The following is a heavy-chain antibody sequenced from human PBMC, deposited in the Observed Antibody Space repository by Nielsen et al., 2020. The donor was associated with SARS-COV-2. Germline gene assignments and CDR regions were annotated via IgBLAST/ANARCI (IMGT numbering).Heavy chain of an antibody. J-gene: IGHJ4*02. D-gene: IGHD3-16*01. V-gene: IGHV4-30-4*01. Sequence: WIRQPPGKGLEWIGSIYYSGSTYYNPSLKSRVTISVGTSKNQFSLKLSSVTAADTAVYYCARDGAGLDYWGQGTLVTVSS. CDR3: ARDGAGLDY. CDR2: IYYSGST.